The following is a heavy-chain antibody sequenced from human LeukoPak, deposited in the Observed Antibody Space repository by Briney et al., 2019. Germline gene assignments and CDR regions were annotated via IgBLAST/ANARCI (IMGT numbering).Heavy chain of an antibody. J-gene: IGHJ5*02. CDR1: GASISSYY. CDR3: VRDFSTVVRRGWFDP. V-gene: IGHV4-59*01. Sequence: SETLSLTCTVSGASISSYYWSWIRQPPGKGLEWIGCISYSGITNYNPSLKSRLSISADTPKNQFSLILSSVTAADTAVYYCVRDFSTVVRRGWFDPWGQGTLVTVSS. D-gene: IGHD4-23*01. CDR2: ISYSGIT.